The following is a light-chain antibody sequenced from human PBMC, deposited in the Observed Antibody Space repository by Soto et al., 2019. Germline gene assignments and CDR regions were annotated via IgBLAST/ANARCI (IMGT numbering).Light chain of an antibody. CDR1: QSVSSSY. CDR3: QQYGSLLWT. Sequence: EIVLTQSPGTLSLSPGERATLSCRASQSVSSSYLAWYQQKPGQAPRLLIYGASSRATGIPDRFSGSGSGTDFTLTISRLEPEDFAVYYLQQYGSLLWTFGQGTKGEI. V-gene: IGKV3-20*01. J-gene: IGKJ1*01. CDR2: GAS.